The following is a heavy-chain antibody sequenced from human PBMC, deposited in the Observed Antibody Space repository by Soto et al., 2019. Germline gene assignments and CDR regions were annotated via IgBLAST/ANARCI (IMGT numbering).Heavy chain of an antibody. D-gene: IGHD6-19*01. J-gene: IGHJ4*02. CDR1: GYTFTSYD. CDR2: MNPNRGNT. CDR3: ARELAVAGFDY. V-gene: IGHV1-8*01. Sequence: QVQLVQSGPEVKKPGASVKVSCKASGYTFTSYDINWGRQAPEQGLGGMGWMNPNRGNTGYAQKFQGRSTMPSNTSISTAYMELSSLRSEDAAVYYCARELAVAGFDYGGQGTLVTVSS.